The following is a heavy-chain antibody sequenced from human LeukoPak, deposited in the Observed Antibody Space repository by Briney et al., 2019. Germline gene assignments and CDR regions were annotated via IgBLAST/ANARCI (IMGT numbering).Heavy chain of an antibody. CDR3: ARHRAYRYSSPFDI. V-gene: IGHV1-2*02. CDR1: GSTFTGYY. CDR2: INPNSGGI. J-gene: IGHJ3*02. Sequence: PEASVKVSCKASGSTFTGYYMHWVRQAPGQGLEWMGWINPNSGGINYAQNFQGRVTMTRDTSITTAYMELSRLRSDDTAVYYCARHRAYRYSSPFDIWGQGTMVTVSS. D-gene: IGHD6-6*01.